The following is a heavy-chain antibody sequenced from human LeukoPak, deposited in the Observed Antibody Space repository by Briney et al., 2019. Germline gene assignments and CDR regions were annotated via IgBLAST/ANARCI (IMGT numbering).Heavy chain of an antibody. Sequence: GGSLRLSCAASGFTFTSYRMSWVRQAPGKGLEWVANIKYERSEKYYVDSVKGRFTISRDNAKNALYLQMNSLRAEDTAVYYCARLRYGGFDPWGQGTLVTVSS. J-gene: IGHJ5*02. D-gene: IGHD5-18*01. V-gene: IGHV3-7*01. CDR2: IKYERSEK. CDR3: ARLRYGGFDP. CDR1: GFTFTSYR.